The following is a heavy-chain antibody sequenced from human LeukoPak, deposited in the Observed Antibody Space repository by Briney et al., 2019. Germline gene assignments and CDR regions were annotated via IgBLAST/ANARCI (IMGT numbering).Heavy chain of an antibody. Sequence: SGTLSLTCAVYGASFNTYYWTWIRQSPDKGLEWIGEVKHDGDTNVNPSLRSRVVMSVDASKNQFSLKMTSVTAADTAIYFCARGPVALPNDRLSLFFDFWGQGTLATVSS. V-gene: IGHV4-34*01. CDR1: GASFNTYY. D-gene: IGHD2-8*01. CDR2: VKHDGDT. J-gene: IGHJ5*01. CDR3: ARGPVALPNDRLSLFFDF.